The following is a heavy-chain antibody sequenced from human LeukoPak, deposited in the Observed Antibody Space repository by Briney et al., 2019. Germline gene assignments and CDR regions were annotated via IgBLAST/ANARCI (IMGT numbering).Heavy chain of an antibody. J-gene: IGHJ4*02. V-gene: IGHV1-2*02. CDR3: ASAGGYYYAHEIY. CDR2: INPNSGGT. D-gene: IGHD3-3*01. Sequence: ASVKVSCKASGYTFTGYYMHWVRRAPGQGLEWMGWINPNSGGTNYAQKFQGRVTMTRDTSISTAYMELSRLRSDDTAVYYCASAGGYYYAHEIYWGQGTLVTVSS. CDR1: GYTFTGYY.